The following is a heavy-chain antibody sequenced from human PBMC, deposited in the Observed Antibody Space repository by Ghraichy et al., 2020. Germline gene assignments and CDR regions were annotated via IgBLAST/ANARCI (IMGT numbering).Heavy chain of an antibody. CDR1: GFTFSSYA. Sequence: GESLNISCAASGFTFSSYAMHWVRQAPGKGLEWVAVISYDGSNKYYADSVKGRFTISRDNSKNTLYLQMNSLRAEDTAVYYCARAVYLGGYSYGYGYWGQGTLVTVSS. CDR3: ARAVYLGGYSYGYGY. V-gene: IGHV3-30-3*01. CDR2: ISYDGSNK. J-gene: IGHJ4*02. D-gene: IGHD5-18*01.